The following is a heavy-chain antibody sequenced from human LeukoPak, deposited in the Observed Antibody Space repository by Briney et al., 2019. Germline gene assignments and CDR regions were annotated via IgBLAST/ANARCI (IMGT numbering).Heavy chain of an antibody. D-gene: IGHD1-1*01. J-gene: IGHJ4*02. V-gene: IGHV3-15*01. CDR1: GFSFRSAW. CDR3: TTYNLNDSLDH. Sequence: GGSLRLSCTVSGFSFRSAWMSWVRQAPGKGLEWLGRIKSQIDGGTIDYAAPVKGRFTISRDDSKNTLTLQMNSLNTDDTAVYYCTTYNLNDSLDHWGQGTLVTVSS. CDR2: IKSQIDGGTI.